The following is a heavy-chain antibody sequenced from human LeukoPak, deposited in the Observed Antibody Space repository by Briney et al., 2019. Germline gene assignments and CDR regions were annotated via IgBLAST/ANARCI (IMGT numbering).Heavy chain of an antibody. V-gene: IGHV5-10-1*01. CDR2: IDPRDSYT. CDR3: ARLWEECLVNNWFDP. D-gene: IGHD6-19*01. CDR1: GYNFANYW. J-gene: IGHJ5*02. Sequence: GESLKISCKGFGYNFANYWITWWRQMPGKGLEWMGRIDPRDSYTNYSPSFQGHVTISVDKSINTVYLHWNTLKPSDTAMYYCARLWEECLVNNWFDPWGQGTLVSVSS.